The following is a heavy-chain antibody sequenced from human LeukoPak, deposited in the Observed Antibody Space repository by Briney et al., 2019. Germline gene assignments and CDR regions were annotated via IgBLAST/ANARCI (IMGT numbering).Heavy chain of an antibody. Sequence: GGSLRLSCAASGFSFSSYAMGWVRQAPGKGLEWVANIKQDGSEKYYVDSVKGRFTISRDNAKNSLYLQMNSLRAEDTAVYYCARDSHDFWSGVANPWGQGTLVTVSS. V-gene: IGHV3-7*01. J-gene: IGHJ5*02. CDR2: IKQDGSEK. CDR1: GFSFSSYA. CDR3: ARDSHDFWSGVANP. D-gene: IGHD3-3*01.